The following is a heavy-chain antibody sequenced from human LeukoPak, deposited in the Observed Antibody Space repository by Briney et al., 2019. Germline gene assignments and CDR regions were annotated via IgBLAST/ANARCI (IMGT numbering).Heavy chain of an antibody. Sequence: GASVKVSCKASGYTFTSYHINWVRQATGQGLEWMGWMNPNSGNTGYAQKFQGRVTMTRNTSISTAYMELSSLRSEDTAVYYCARGGAYSELDYYYGMDVWGQGTTVTVSS. V-gene: IGHV1-8*01. CDR3: ARGGAYSELDYYYGMDV. CDR2: MNPNSGNT. D-gene: IGHD2-21*01. CDR1: GYTFTSYH. J-gene: IGHJ6*02.